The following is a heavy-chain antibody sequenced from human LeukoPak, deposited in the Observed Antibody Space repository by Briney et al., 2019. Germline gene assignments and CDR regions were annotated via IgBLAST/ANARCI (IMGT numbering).Heavy chain of an antibody. J-gene: IGHJ4*02. D-gene: IGHD3-10*01. CDR1: GFTFSSYS. V-gene: IGHV3-48*01. CDR2: ISSSSSTI. CDR3: ARALWFGGNMY. Sequence: GGSLRLSCAASGFTFSSYSMNWVRQAPGKGLEWVSYISSSSSTIYYAYSVKGRFTISRDNAKNSLYLQMNSLRAEDTAVYYCARALWFGGNMYWGQGTLVTVSS.